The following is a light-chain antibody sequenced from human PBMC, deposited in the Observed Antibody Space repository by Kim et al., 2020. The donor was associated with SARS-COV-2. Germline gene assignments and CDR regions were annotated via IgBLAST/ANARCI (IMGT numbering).Light chain of an antibody. Sequence: EIVLTQSPGTLSLSPGERATLSCRASQTVPGNLFAWYQHKPGQAPRLLIYAASSRATGIPDRFSGSGSGTDFSLTLSRLEPEDFAVYYCQQYGTTPLTFGQGTKLEI. CDR1: QTVPGNL. J-gene: IGKJ2*01. CDR3: QQYGTTPLT. V-gene: IGKV3-20*01. CDR2: AAS.